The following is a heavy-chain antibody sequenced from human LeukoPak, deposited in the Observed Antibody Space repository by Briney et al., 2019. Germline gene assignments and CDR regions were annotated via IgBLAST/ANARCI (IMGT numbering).Heavy chain of an antibody. CDR1: GGSISSGSHY. CDR3: ARPTTADEGRAFDI. CDR2: IYASGST. J-gene: IGHJ3*02. Sequence: SETLSLTCTVSGGSISSGSHYWSWIRQPSGKGLEWIGRIYASGSTSYNPSLKSQVTISVDTSKNQFSLKLSSVTAADTAVYYCARPTTADEGRAFDIWGQGTVVTVSS. D-gene: IGHD4-17*01. V-gene: IGHV4-61*02.